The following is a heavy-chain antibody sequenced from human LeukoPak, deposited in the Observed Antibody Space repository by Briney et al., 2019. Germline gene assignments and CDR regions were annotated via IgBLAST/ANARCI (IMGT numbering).Heavy chain of an antibody. Sequence: KPGGSLRLSCAASGFTFSSYAMSWVRQAPGKGLEWVSSISSSSSYIYYADSVKGRFTISRDNAKNSLYLQMNSLRAEDTAVYYCARDSGMATSPGDYWGQGTLVTVSS. CDR3: ARDSGMATSPGDY. D-gene: IGHD5-24*01. V-gene: IGHV3-21*01. CDR1: GFTFSSYA. J-gene: IGHJ4*02. CDR2: ISSSSSYI.